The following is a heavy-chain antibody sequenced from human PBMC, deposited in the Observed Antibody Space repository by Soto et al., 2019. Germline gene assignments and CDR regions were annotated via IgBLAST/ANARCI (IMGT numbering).Heavy chain of an antibody. CDR1: GGSISSYY. J-gene: IGHJ6*02. Sequence: PSETLSLTCTASGGSISSYYWSWIRQSPGKGLEWVAYISHTGTTDYNPSLKSRFTISLDMSKKQLSLKLKSVTAADTAVYYCARGEWFVRGYGMDVWCRGTTVTVSS. V-gene: IGHV4-59*01. CDR3: ARGEWFVRGYGMDV. CDR2: ISHTGTT. D-gene: IGHD3-3*01.